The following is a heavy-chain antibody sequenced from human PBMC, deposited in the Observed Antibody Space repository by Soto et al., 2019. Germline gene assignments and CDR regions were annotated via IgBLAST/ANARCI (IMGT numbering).Heavy chain of an antibody. V-gene: IGHV5-10-1*01. Sequence: PGESLEIYWKCSGYSFNSYWISWVRQMPGKGLEWMGRIDPSDSYTNYSPAFQGHVTISADKSISTAYLQWSSMKASDTAMYYCARLVVAVGDAFDIWGQGTLVTVSS. CDR2: IDPSDSYT. CDR3: ARLVVAVGDAFDI. J-gene: IGHJ3*02. CDR1: GYSFNSYW. D-gene: IGHD3-22*01.